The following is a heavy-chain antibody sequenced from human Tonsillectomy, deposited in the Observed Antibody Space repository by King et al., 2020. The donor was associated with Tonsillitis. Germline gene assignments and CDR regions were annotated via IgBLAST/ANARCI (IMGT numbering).Heavy chain of an antibody. D-gene: IGHD3-3*01. CDR1: GFTFSSYG. Sequence: VQLVQSGGGVVQPGRSLRLSCAASGFTFSSYGMHWVRQAPGKGLEWVAVIPYDGSNKYCADSVKVRFTISRDNSKNTLYLQMNSLRAEDTAVYYCAKEGGRDYDFWSGLIWNWFEPWGQGTLVTVSS. J-gene: IGHJ5*02. CDR3: AKEGGRDYDFWSGLIWNWFEP. V-gene: IGHV3-30*18. CDR2: IPYDGSNK.